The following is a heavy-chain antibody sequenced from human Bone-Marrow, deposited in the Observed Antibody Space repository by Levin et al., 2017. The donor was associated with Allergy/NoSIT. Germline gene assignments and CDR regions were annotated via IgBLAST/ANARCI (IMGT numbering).Heavy chain of an antibody. CDR2: IDNDGTTT. Sequence: GGSLRLSCVASGLTRLYWMHWVRQAPGKGLEWVSWIDNDGTTTSYADSVKGRFTASRDNAKDTVYLQMNSLRAEDTAVYYCARDWNFGLDVWGQGTTVTVSS. CDR3: ARDWNFGLDV. CDR1: GLTRLYW. V-gene: IGHV3-74*01. J-gene: IGHJ6*02. D-gene: IGHD1-1*01.